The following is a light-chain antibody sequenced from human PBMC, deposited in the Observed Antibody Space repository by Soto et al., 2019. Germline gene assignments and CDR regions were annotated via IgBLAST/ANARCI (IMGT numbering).Light chain of an antibody. V-gene: IGKV3-11*01. CDR2: DAS. CDR1: QSIGSY. J-gene: IGKJ3*01. CDR3: QQRSTGPPFS. Sequence: EIVLTQSPATLSLSLGERATLSCRASQSIGSYLAWYQHQLGQPPRLLIYDASNRATGIPVRFSGSGSGTDFTLTISSLEPEDFAVYYCQQRSTGPPFSFGPGTKVDIK.